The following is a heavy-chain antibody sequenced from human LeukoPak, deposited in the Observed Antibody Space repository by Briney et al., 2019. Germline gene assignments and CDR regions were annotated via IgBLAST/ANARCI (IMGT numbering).Heavy chain of an antibody. CDR1: GFTFENFA. Sequence: GRSLRLSCVGSGFTFENFAMHWVRLAPGKGLEWVSGISWHSNTITYADSVKGRFTIFRDNAKNSLHLEMSSLRPEDSALYYCAKGRSYWGYYLDNWGQGILVTVSS. D-gene: IGHD7-27*01. V-gene: IGHV3-9*01. J-gene: IGHJ4*01. CDR3: AKGRSYWGYYLDN. CDR2: ISWHSNTI.